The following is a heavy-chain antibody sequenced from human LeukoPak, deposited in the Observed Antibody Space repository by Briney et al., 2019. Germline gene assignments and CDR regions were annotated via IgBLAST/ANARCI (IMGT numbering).Heavy chain of an antibody. CDR2: IRYDGSNK. Sequence: GSLRLSWAASGFTFSTYAMHWVRQAPGKGLEWVAFIRYDGSNKYYADSVKGRFTISRDNSKNTLYLQMNSLRAEDTAVYYCAKDRSSGWFPHFDYWGQGTLLIVSS. V-gene: IGHV3-30*02. D-gene: IGHD6-19*01. J-gene: IGHJ4*02. CDR1: GFTFSTYA. CDR3: AKDRSSGWFPHFDY.